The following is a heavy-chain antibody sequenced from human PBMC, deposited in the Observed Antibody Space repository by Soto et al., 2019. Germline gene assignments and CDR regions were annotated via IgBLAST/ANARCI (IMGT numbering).Heavy chain of an antibody. Sequence: PGGSLRLSCAASGFTFSSYSVNWVRQAPGKGLEWVSSISSSSSYIYYADSVKGRFTISRDNAKNSLYLQMNSLRAEDTAVYYCARDVLRSPNWFDPWGQGTLVTVSS. V-gene: IGHV3-21*01. D-gene: IGHD3-3*01. CDR3: ARDVLRSPNWFDP. CDR2: ISSSSSYI. CDR1: GFTFSSYS. J-gene: IGHJ5*02.